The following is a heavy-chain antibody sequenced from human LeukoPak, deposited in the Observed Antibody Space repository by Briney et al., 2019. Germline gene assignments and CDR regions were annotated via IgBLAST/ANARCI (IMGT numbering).Heavy chain of an antibody. CDR1: GGSISSYY. CDR3: ARASDSSGYFQAFDI. CDR2: IYYSGST. V-gene: IGHV4-59*01. J-gene: IGHJ3*02. D-gene: IGHD3-22*01. Sequence: PSETLSLTCTVSGGSISSYYWNWIRQPPGKGLEWIGYIYYSGSTNYNPSLKSRVTISVDTSRNQFSLKLSSVTAADTAVYYCARASDSSGYFQAFDIWGQGTMVTVSS.